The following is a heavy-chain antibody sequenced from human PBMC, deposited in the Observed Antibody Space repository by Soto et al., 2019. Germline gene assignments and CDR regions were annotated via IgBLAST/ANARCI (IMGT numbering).Heavy chain of an antibody. CDR2: INPNSGGT. D-gene: IGHD1-1*01. CDR3: AKEPATAKPEGVDF. J-gene: IGHJ4*02. Sequence: GASVNLSCKPSGYTFSDYYMHRGRQAPGQGLEWMGWINPNSGGTKYAPKFQGGVTMTRDTSITTAYMELSRLRSGDTAVYYCAKEPATAKPEGVDFWGQGTLVTVSS. V-gene: IGHV1-2*02. CDR1: GYTFSDYY.